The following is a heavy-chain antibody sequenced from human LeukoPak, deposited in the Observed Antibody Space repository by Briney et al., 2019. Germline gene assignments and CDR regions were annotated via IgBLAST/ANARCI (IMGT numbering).Heavy chain of an antibody. D-gene: IGHD2-8*01. V-gene: IGHV4-4*07. CDR1: GGSVSNYY. CDR3: ARTIGLMVYAGMLDWFDP. CDR2: ISTGGST. Sequence: SETLSLTCTVSGGSVSNYYWSWIRQPAGKGLEWIGRISTGGSTNYNSSLKSRVTMSVDTSKNQFSLKLGSVTAADTAVYYCARTIGLMVYAGMLDWFDPWGQGTLVTVSS. J-gene: IGHJ5*02.